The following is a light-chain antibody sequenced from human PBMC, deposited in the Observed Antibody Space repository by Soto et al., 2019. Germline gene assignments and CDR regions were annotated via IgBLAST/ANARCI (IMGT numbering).Light chain of an antibody. Sequence: QSVLTQPPSVSWAPGQRVTISCTWSSSNIGAGYDVHWYQQLPGTAPKLLIYGNSNRPSGVPDRFSGSKSGTSASLAITGLQAEDEADYYCQSYDSSLSALYVFGTGTKVTVL. J-gene: IGLJ1*01. CDR3: QSYDSSLSALYV. CDR1: SSNIGAGYD. CDR2: GNS. V-gene: IGLV1-40*01.